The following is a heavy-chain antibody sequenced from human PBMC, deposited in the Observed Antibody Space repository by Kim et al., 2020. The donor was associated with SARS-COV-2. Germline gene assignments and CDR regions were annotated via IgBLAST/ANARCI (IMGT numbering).Heavy chain of an antibody. CDR2: ISYDGSNK. J-gene: IGHJ6*02. CDR1: GFTFSSYG. V-gene: IGHV3-30*18. Sequence: GGSLRLSCAASGFTFSSYGMHWVRQAPGKGLEWVAVISYDGSNKYYADSVKGRFTISRDNSKNTLYLQMNSLRAEDTAVYYCAKAGFGSYYYGMDVWGQG. CDR3: AKAGFGSYYYGMDV. D-gene: IGHD1-26*01.